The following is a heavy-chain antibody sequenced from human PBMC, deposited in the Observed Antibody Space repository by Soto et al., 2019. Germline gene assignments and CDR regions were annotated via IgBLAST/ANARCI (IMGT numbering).Heavy chain of an antibody. V-gene: IGHV4-31*03. D-gene: IGHD3-3*01. CDR2: IYYSGST. J-gene: IGHJ5*02. CDR3: ASLARITIFGVVRNWFDP. CDR1: GGSISSGGYY. Sequence: PSETLSLTCTVSGGSISSGGYYWSWIRQHPGKGLEWIGYIYYSGSTYYNPSLKSRVTISVDTSKNQFSLKLSSVTAADTAVYYCASLARITIFGVVRNWFDPWGQGTLVTVSS.